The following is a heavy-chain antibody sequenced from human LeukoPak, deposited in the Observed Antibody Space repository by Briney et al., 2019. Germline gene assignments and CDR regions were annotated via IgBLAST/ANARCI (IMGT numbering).Heavy chain of an antibody. CDR1: GFTFSSYS. Sequence: GGSLRLSCAASGFTFSSYSMNWVRQAPGKGLEWVSSISSSSYIYYADSVKGRFTISRDNAKNSLYLQMNSLRAEDTAVYYCARVRVYGDYREFDYWGQGTLVTVSS. J-gene: IGHJ4*02. CDR3: ARVRVYGDYREFDY. CDR2: ISSSSYI. V-gene: IGHV3-21*01. D-gene: IGHD4-17*01.